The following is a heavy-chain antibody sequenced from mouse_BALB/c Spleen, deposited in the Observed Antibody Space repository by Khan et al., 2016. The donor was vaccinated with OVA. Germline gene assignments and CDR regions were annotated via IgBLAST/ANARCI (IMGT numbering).Heavy chain of an antibody. D-gene: IGHD2-14*01. J-gene: IGHJ3*01. V-gene: IGHV1-26*01. CDR1: GYSFTLYY. CDR2: VNPNTDNI. Sequence: EVQLQQSGPDLVKPGASVKLSCKASGYSFTLYYMSWVKQSHGKSLEWIGRVNPNTDNINYNQEFKGKAILTVDTSSNTAYMELRSLTSEDSAVYFCAIVYDFVAAWGQGTLVTISA. CDR3: AIVYDFVAA.